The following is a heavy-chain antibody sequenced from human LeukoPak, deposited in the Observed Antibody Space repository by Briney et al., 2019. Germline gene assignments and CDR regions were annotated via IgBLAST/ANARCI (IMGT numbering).Heavy chain of an antibody. CDR3: AKSGAAMVQGWFDP. J-gene: IGHJ5*02. V-gene: IGHV3-9*01. D-gene: IGHD5-18*01. CDR2: ISWNSGSM. Sequence: GGSLRLSCAASGFTFDDYAMHWVRQAPGKGLEWVSGISWNSGSMVYADSVKSRFTISRDNAKNSLYLQMNSLRAEDTALYYCAKSGAAMVQGWFDPWGQGTLVTVSS. CDR1: GFTFDDYA.